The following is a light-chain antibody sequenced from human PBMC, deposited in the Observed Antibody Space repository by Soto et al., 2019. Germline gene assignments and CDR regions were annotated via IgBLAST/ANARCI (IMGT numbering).Light chain of an antibody. Sequence: QSALTQPASVSGSPGQSITISCTGTSSDVGGYNYVSWYQHHPGKDPKLIIYDVSNRPSEVSIRFSGSKSDNTASLTISGLQPEDEADYHCSSYTTSNTRQIVFGTGTKVT. CDR2: DVS. CDR3: SSYTTSNTRQIV. CDR1: SSDVGGYNY. J-gene: IGLJ1*01. V-gene: IGLV2-14*03.